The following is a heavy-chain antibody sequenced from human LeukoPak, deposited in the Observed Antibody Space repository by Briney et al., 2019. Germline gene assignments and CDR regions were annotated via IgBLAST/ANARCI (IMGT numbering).Heavy chain of an antibody. J-gene: IGHJ4*02. V-gene: IGHV3-23*01. CDR3: AKLGGYYDSSGLRYFDF. D-gene: IGHD3-22*01. Sequence: GGSLRLSCAASGFIFSSYAMSWVRQAPGKGLEWVSTISGSGGSTYYADSVKGRFTISKDNSKNTLYLQMNSLRAEDTAVYYCAKLGGYYDSSGLRYFDFWGQGTLVTVSS. CDR1: GFIFSSYA. CDR2: ISGSGGST.